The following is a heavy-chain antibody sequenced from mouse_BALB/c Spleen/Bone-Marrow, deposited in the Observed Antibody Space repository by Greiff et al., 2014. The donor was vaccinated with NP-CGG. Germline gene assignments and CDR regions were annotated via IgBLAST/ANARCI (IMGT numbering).Heavy chain of an antibody. D-gene: IGHD1-1*01. CDR3: AAYYYGTYGFAY. CDR2: IDPANCNT. J-gene: IGHJ3*01. Sequence: EVQLQQSGAELVKPGASVKLSCTASGFNFKDSYMHWVKQRPEQGLEWIGRIDPANCNTKYDPKFQGKATITADTSSNTAYLQLSNMTSEDAAVYYCAAYYYGTYGFAYWGQGTLVTVSA. V-gene: IGHV14-3*02. CDR1: GFNFKDSY.